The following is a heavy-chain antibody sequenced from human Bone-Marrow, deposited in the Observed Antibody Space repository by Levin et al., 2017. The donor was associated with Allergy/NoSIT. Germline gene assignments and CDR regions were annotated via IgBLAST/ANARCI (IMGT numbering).Heavy chain of an antibody. CDR3: AREKAASPFDL. CDR1: GFTFSDHY. D-gene: IGHD6-13*01. Sequence: AGGSLRLSCAASGFTFSDHYMDWVRQAPGKGLEWVGRSRNKANSYTTEYAASVKGRFTISRDDSKNSVYLHMNSLRDEDTAVYYCAREKAASPFDLWGQGTLVTVS. V-gene: IGHV3-72*01. J-gene: IGHJ3*01. CDR2: SRNKANSYTT.